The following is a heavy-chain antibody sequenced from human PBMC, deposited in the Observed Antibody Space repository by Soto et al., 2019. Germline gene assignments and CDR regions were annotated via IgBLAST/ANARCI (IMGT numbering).Heavy chain of an antibody. CDR3: ARGKLEYRYGLYYYYGMDV. CDR2: MYYSGRT. CDR1: GGSMSSGDYF. J-gene: IGHJ6*02. Sequence: SETLSLTCTVSGGSMSSGDYFWSWVRQPPGRGLEWIAHMYYSGRTFYNSSLKSRGTISVDTSKNQFSLKLTSVTADDTAVYFCARGKLEYRYGLYYYYGMDVWGQGTTVTVSS. D-gene: IGHD5-18*01. V-gene: IGHV4-30-4*01.